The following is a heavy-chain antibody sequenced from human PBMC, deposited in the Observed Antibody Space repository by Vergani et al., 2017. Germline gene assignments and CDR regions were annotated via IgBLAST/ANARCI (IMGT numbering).Heavy chain of an antibody. CDR3: AREGKDYYGSGSLETYYYYYYMDV. CDR2: ISAYNGNT. Sequence: QVQLVQSGAEVKKPGASVKVSCKASGYTFTSYGISWVRQAPGQGLEWMGWISAYNGNTNYAQKLQGRVTMTRDTSISTAYMELSRLRSDDTAVYYCAREGKDYYGSGSLETYYYYYYMDVWGKGTTVTVSS. V-gene: IGHV1-18*04. CDR1: GYTFTSYG. J-gene: IGHJ6*03. D-gene: IGHD3-10*01.